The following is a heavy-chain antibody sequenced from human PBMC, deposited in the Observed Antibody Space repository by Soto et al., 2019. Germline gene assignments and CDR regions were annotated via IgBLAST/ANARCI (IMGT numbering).Heavy chain of an antibody. CDR2: IYYSGST. V-gene: IGHV4-59*08. Sequence: SETLSLTCTVSGGSISSYYWSWIRQPPGKGLKWIGYIYYSGSTNYNPSLKSRVTISVDTSKNQFSLKLSSVTAADTAVYYCARPYGSCFEYWGQGTLVTVSS. D-gene: IGHD3-10*01. J-gene: IGHJ4*02. CDR3: ARPYGSCFEY. CDR1: GGSISSYY.